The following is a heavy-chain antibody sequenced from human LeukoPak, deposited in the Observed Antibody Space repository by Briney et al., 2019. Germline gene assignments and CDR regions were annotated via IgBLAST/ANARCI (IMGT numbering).Heavy chain of an antibody. CDR3: AIGRSDAFDI. CDR2: ISSNGGST. D-gene: IGHD4-17*01. V-gene: IGHV3-64*01. J-gene: IGHJ3*02. Sequence: PGGSLRLSCAASGFTFSSYAMHWVRQAPGKGLEYVSAISSNGGSTYYANSVKGRFTISRDNSRNTLYLQMGSLRAEDMAVYYCAIGRSDAFDIWGQGTVVTVS. CDR1: GFTFSSYA.